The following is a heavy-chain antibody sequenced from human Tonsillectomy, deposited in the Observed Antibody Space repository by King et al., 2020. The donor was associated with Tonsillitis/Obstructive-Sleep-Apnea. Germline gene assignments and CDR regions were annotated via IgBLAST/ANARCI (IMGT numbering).Heavy chain of an antibody. J-gene: IGHJ6*03. CDR2: ISYDGSNK. V-gene: IGHV3-30*04. Sequence: VQLVESGGGVVQPGRSLRLSCAASGFTFSSYAMHWVRQAPGKGLEWVAVISYDGSNKYYADSVEGRFTISRDNSKNTLYLQMNSLRAEDTAVYYCARGGYCSSTSCPEGYYYYYMDVWGKGTTVTVSS. CDR3: ARGGYCSSTSCPEGYYYYYMDV. CDR1: GFTFSSYA. D-gene: IGHD2-2*01.